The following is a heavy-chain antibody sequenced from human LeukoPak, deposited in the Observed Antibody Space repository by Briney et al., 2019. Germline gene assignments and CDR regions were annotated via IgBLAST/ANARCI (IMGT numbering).Heavy chain of an antibody. J-gene: IGHJ4*02. V-gene: IGHV1-18*01. CDR1: GYTFTRYG. Sequence: ASVKVSCKASGYTFTRYGISWVRQAPGQGLEWMGWISGYNGNIKYAQKVLGRVTMTTDTSTSTAYMELRSLRSDDTAVYYCARDCSGGSCYDGVDYWGQGTLVTV. CDR3: ARDCSGGSCYDGVDY. CDR2: ISGYNGNI. D-gene: IGHD2-15*01.